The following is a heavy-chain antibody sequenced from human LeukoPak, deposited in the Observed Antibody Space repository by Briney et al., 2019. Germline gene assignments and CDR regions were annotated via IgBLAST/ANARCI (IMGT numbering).Heavy chain of an antibody. CDR1: GFTFSTYW. J-gene: IGHJ4*02. D-gene: IGHD6-19*01. Sequence: PGGSLRLSCAASGFTFSTYWMTWVRQAPGKGLEWVSSISSSSSYIYYADSVKGRFTISRDNAKNSLYLQLNSLRAEDTAVYYCAKDKSPAVAGTRYFDYWGQGTLVTVSS. CDR3: AKDKSPAVAGTRYFDY. V-gene: IGHV3-21*01. CDR2: ISSSSSYI.